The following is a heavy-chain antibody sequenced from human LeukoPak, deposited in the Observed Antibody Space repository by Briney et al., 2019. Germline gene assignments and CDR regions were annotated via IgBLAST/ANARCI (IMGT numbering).Heavy chain of an antibody. J-gene: IGHJ4*02. CDR2: MYDNGST. Sequence: SETLSLTCTVSGGSISSYYWTWIRQPPGKGLEWIGYMYDNGSTNYNSSLKSRVTISGDTSKNQFSLKLSSVTAADTAVYFCARSFDFWSGYLEYWGQGTLATVSS. CDR3: ARSFDFWSGYLEY. D-gene: IGHD3-3*01. CDR1: GGSISSYY. V-gene: IGHV4-59*01.